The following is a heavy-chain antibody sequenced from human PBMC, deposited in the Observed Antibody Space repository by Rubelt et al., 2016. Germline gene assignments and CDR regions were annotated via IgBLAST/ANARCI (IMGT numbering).Heavy chain of an antibody. CDR3: VAGAGMTDSDY. D-gene: IGHD1-20*01. V-gene: IGHV3-15*01. CDR2: TKRRSEGGTT. J-gene: IGHJ4*02. Sequence: QAPGKGLEWVGRTKRRSEGGTTDYGAPVKVRFTISRDDSKNMLYMEMNSLKTEDTAVYYCVAGAGMTDSDYWGQGTLVTVSS.